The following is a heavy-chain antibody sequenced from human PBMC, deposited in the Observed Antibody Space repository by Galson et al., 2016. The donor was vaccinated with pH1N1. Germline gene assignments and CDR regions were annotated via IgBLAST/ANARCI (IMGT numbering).Heavy chain of an antibody. CDR3: AGDTGA. D-gene: IGHD7-27*01. Sequence: SLRLSCAASGVTVSNNYMSWVRQAPGKGLEWVSCIYSGGDTYYADSVKGRFTVSRDSSKNTVYLQMNSLRAEDTAVYYCAGDTGAWGQGTLVTVSS. CDR1: GVTVSNNY. J-gene: IGHJ5*02. V-gene: IGHV3-53*01. CDR2: IYSGGDT.